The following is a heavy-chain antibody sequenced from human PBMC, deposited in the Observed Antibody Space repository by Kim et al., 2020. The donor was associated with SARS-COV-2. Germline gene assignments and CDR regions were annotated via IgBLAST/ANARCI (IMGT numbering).Heavy chain of an antibody. CDR2: INYSGNT. V-gene: IGHV4-39*01. Sequence: SETLSITCTVSGASISRSSNYWGWIRQPPGKGLEWIGSINYSGNTYYNPSLKSRVTISVDTSKNQFSLKMRSVTAADTAVYYCARLVSENSAVEYWGQGTLVTVSS. CDR3: ARLVSENSAVEY. CDR1: GASISRSSNY. J-gene: IGHJ4*02.